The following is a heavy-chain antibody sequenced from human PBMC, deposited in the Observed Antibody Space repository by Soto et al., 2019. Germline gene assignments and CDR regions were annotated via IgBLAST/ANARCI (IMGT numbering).Heavy chain of an antibody. V-gene: IGHV1-3*01. Sequence: QVQLVQSGAEVKKPGASVKVSCKASGYTFTSYAMHWVRQAPGQRLEWMGWINAGNGNTKYSQKFQGRVTITRDTSASTAYMELSSLRSEDTAVYYCARFPYCSGGSCYQPDYYYYGMDVWAQGTTVTVSS. D-gene: IGHD2-15*01. CDR2: INAGNGNT. J-gene: IGHJ6*02. CDR3: ARFPYCSGGSCYQPDYYYYGMDV. CDR1: GYTFTSYA.